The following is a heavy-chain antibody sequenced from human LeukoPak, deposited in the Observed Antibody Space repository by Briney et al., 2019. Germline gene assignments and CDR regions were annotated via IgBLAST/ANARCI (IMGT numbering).Heavy chain of an antibody. CDR2: INPNSGGT. J-gene: IGHJ4*02. CDR1: GYIFTSYG. Sequence: ASVKVSCKASGYIFTSYGITWVRQAPGQGLEWMGWINPNSGGTNYAQKFQGRVTMTRDTSISTAYMELSRLRSDDTAVYYCAISYYYDSSGYYNYWGQGTLVTVSS. V-gene: IGHV1-2*02. CDR3: AISYYYDSSGYYNY. D-gene: IGHD3-22*01.